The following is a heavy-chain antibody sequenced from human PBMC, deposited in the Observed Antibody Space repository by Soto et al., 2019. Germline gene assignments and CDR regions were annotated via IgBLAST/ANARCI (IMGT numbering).Heavy chain of an antibody. D-gene: IGHD5-18*01. Sequence: PGVSLRLSGSASGFNFTRYAMSRAGQDPGNGLEWVSAISGSGGSTYYAASVKGRFTITRDNSKNTLSCQRRSLRVEDTAIYYCPQDRDSYGPLFYFDSWGQGTPVTASS. CDR2: ISGSGGST. J-gene: IGHJ4*02. CDR3: PQDRDSYGPLFYFDS. V-gene: IGHV3-23*01. CDR1: GFNFTRYA.